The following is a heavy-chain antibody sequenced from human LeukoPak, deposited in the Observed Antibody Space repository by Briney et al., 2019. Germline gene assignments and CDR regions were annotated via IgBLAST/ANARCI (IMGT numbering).Heavy chain of an antibody. CDR1: GSTFSSYW. D-gene: IGHD2-2*01. CDR3: ARGPPSTRYCSSTSCYLVY. CDR2: IKQDGSEK. Sequence: GGSLRLSCAASGSTFSSYWMSWVRQAPGKGLEWVANIKQDGSEKYYVDSVKGRFTISRDNAKNSLYLQMNSLRAEDTAVYYCARGPPSTRYCSSTSCYLVYWGQGTLVTVSS. V-gene: IGHV3-7*03. J-gene: IGHJ4*02.